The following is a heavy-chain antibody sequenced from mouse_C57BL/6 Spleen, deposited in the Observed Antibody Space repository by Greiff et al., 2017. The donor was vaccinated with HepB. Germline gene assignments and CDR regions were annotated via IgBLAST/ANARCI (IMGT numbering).Heavy chain of an antibody. J-gene: IGHJ1*03. V-gene: IGHV1-39*01. CDR2: INPNYGTT. Sequence: VQLQQSGPELLKPGASVKISCKASGYSFTDYNMNWVKQSNGKSLEWIGVINPNYGTTSYNQKFKGKATLTVDQSSSTAYMQLNSLTSEDSAVYYCARGYGSSDYWYFDVWGTGTTVTVSS. CDR3: ARGYGSSDYWYFDV. D-gene: IGHD1-1*01. CDR1: GYSFTDYN.